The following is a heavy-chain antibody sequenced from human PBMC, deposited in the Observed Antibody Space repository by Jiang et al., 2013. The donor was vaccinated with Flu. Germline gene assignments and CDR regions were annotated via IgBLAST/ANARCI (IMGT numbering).Heavy chain of an antibody. CDR2: ISAYNGNT. CDR1: GYTFTSYG. CDR3: ARHLNSGSFTRDYYYGMDV. J-gene: IGHJ6*02. V-gene: IGHV1-18*01. Sequence: QSGAEVKKPGASVKVSCKASGYTFTSYGISWVRQAPGQGLEWMGWISAYNGNTNYAQKLQGRVTMTTDTSTSTAYMELRSLRSDDAAVYYCARHLNSGSFTRDYYYGMDVWGQGTTVTVSS. D-gene: IGHD1-26*01.